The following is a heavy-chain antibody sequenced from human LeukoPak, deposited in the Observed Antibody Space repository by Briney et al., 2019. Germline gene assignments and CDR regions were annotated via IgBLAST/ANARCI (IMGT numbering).Heavy chain of an antibody. Sequence: ASVKVSCKASGYTVTGYYMHWVRPAPGQGLEWMGWINPNSGGTNYAQKFQGRVTMTRDTSISTAYMELSRLRSDDTAVYYCARQWDYYDSSGYLFDYWGQGTLVTVSS. V-gene: IGHV1-2*02. CDR2: INPNSGGT. CDR1: GYTVTGYY. CDR3: ARQWDYYDSSGYLFDY. J-gene: IGHJ4*02. D-gene: IGHD3-22*01.